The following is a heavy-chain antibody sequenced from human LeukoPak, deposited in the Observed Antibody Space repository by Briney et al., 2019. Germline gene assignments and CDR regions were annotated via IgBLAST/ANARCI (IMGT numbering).Heavy chain of an antibody. CDR2: IYHSGST. V-gene: IGHV4-38-2*02. D-gene: IGHD6-13*01. J-gene: IGHJ4*02. CDR3: ARSIAAAGTLGAH. Sequence: SETLSLTCTVSGYSISSGYYWGWIRQPPGKGLEWIGSIYHSGSTYYNPSLKSRVTISVDTSKNQFSLKLSSVTAADTAVYYCARSIAAAGTLGAHWGQGTLVTVSS. CDR1: GYSISSGYY.